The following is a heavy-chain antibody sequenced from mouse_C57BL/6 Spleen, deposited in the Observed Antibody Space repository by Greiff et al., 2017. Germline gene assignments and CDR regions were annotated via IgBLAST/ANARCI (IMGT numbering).Heavy chain of an antibody. D-gene: IGHD3-3*01. CDR2: IYPGDGDT. J-gene: IGHJ2*01. V-gene: IGHV1-82*01. CDR3: ARGDSLDY. Sequence: VQVVESGPELVKPGASVKISCKASGYAFSSSWMNWVKQRPGKGLEWIGRIYPGDGDTNYNGKFKGKATLTADKSSSTAYMQLSSLTSEDSAVYFCARGDSLDYWGQGTTLTVSS. CDR1: GYAFSSSW.